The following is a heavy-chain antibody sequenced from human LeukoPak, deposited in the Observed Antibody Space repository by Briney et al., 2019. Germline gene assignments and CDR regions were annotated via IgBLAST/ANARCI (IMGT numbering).Heavy chain of an antibody. CDR1: GLTFSSYA. V-gene: IGHV3-23*01. Sequence: GGSLRLSCAVSGLTFSSYAMSWVRQAPGKGLEWVSTITGSSDNTYYTESVKGRFTFSRDNSRNTLYLQMNSLRAEDTAVYYCATDYTPYVGASADWGQGTLVTVSS. CDR3: ATDYTPYVGASAD. D-gene: IGHD1-26*01. CDR2: ITGSSDNT. J-gene: IGHJ4*02.